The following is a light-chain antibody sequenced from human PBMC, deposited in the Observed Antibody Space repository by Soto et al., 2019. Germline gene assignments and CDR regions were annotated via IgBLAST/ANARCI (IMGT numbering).Light chain of an antibody. Sequence: NFMLTQPHSVSGSPGKTVTISCTRSSGSIASNYVQWLQQRPGSSPTTVIYEDKQRPSGGPDRFSGSIDSSSNSASLTISGLKTEDEADYYCQSYDSSNQGVFGGGTKVTVL. CDR3: QSYDSSNQGV. CDR1: SGSIASNY. CDR2: EDK. J-gene: IGLJ3*02. V-gene: IGLV6-57*01.